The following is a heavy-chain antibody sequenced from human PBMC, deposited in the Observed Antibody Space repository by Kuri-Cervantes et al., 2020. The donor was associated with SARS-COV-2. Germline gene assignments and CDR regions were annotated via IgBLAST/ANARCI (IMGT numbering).Heavy chain of an antibody. CDR2: ISGSGGST. CDR1: GFTFSSYG. D-gene: IGHD2-2*01. V-gene: IGHV3-23*01. CDR3: AKGDYCSSTSCYSYYYYYGMDV. Sequence: GGSLRLSCAASGFTFSSYGMHWVRQAPGKGLEWVSAISGSGGSTYYADSVKGRFTISRDNSKNTLYLQMNSLRAEDTAVYYCAKGDYCSSTSCYSYYYYYGMDVWGQGTTVTVSS. J-gene: IGHJ6*02.